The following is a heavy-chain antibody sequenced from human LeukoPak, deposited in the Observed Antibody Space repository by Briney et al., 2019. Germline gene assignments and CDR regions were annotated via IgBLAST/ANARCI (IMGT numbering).Heavy chain of an antibody. CDR1: GFTFSSYS. CDR3: ARDRGGSYSAIDY. D-gene: IGHD1-26*01. J-gene: IGHJ4*02. Sequence: PGGSLRLSCAASGFTFSSYSMNCVREAPGEGLGWVSFIRSSSSNIYYADSVKGRFTISRDNAKNSLYLQMNSLRAEDTAVYYCARDRGGSYSAIDYWGQGTLVTVSS. CDR2: IRSSSSNI. V-gene: IGHV3-48*04.